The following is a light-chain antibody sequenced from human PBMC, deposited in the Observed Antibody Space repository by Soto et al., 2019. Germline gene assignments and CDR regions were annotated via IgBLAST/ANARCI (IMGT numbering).Light chain of an antibody. CDR2: EGT. Sequence: QSVLTQPPSASGSPGQSVTISCTGTSSDVGGYNYVSWYQQHPGKAPKLLIFEGTKRPSGVSDRFSGSKSGNTASLTISGLQAEDEADYHCCSYAGTRTSWVFGTGTKLTVL. CDR1: SSDVGGYNY. J-gene: IGLJ1*01. V-gene: IGLV2-8*01. CDR3: CSYAGTRTSWV.